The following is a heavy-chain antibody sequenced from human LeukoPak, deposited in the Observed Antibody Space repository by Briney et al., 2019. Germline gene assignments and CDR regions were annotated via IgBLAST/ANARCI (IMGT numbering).Heavy chain of an antibody. CDR3: ARLNRDSHYRNWFDP. Sequence: GGSLRLSCAASGFTFSSYAMHWVRQAPGKGLEYVSAISSNGGSTYYASSVKGRFTISRDNSKNTLYLQMGSLRAEDMAVYYCARLNRDSHYRNWFDPWGQGTLVTVSS. CDR1: GFTFSSYA. D-gene: IGHD5-24*01. CDR2: ISSNGGST. J-gene: IGHJ5*02. V-gene: IGHV3-64*01.